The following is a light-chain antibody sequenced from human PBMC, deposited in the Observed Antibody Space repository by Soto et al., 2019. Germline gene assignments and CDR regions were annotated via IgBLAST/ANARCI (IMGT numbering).Light chain of an antibody. Sequence: QSALTQPRSVSGSPGQSVTISCTGTSSDVGGYNYVSWYQQHPGKAPKLMIHDVSKRPSGVPDRFSGSKSGNTASLTISGLQAEDEADYYCCSYAGRYTYVFGTGTKLTVL. CDR2: DVS. CDR3: CSYAGRYTYV. J-gene: IGLJ1*01. V-gene: IGLV2-11*01. CDR1: SSDVGGYNY.